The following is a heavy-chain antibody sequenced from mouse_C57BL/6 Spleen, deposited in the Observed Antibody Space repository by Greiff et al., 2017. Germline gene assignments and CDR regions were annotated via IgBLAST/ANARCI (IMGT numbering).Heavy chain of an antibody. CDR2: INPSNGGT. CDR3: ARSRPTFYAMDY. Sequence: QVQLQQSGTELVKPGASVKLSCKASGYTFTSYWMHWVKQRPGQGLEWIGNINPSNGGTNYNEKFKSKATLTVDKSSSTAYMQLSSLTSEDSAVYYCARSRPTFYAMDYWGQGTSVTVSS. D-gene: IGHD2-10*01. J-gene: IGHJ4*01. CDR1: GYTFTSYW. V-gene: IGHV1-53*01.